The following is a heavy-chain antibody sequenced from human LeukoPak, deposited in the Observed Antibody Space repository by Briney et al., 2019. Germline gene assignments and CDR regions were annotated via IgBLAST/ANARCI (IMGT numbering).Heavy chain of an antibody. D-gene: IGHD6-13*01. CDR1: GFTFSSYE. V-gene: IGHV3-48*03. CDR2: ISSSGSTI. Sequence: GGSLRLFCAASGFTFSSYEMNWVRKAPGKALEWVSYISSSGSTIYYADSVKGRFTISRDNAKNSLYLQMNSLRAEDTAVYYCAREMGEYSSSHYYYYYMDVWGKGTTVTISS. CDR3: AREMGEYSSSHYYYYYMDV. J-gene: IGHJ6*03.